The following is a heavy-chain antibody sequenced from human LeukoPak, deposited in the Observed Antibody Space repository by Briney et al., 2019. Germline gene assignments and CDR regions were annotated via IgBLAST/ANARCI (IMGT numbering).Heavy chain of an antibody. J-gene: IGHJ4*02. CDR1: GGTFSSYA. Sequence: SVKVSCKASGGTFSSYAISWVRQAPGQGLEWMGRIIPILGIANYAQKFQSRVTITADKSTSTAYMELSSLRSEDTAVYYCAREDSYGPKSYFDYWGQGTLVTVSS. D-gene: IGHD5-18*01. CDR3: AREDSYGPKSYFDY. CDR2: IIPILGIA. V-gene: IGHV1-69*04.